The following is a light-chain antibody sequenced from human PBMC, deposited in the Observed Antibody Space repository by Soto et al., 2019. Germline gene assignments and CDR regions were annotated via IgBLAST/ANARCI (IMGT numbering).Light chain of an antibody. V-gene: IGKV1-39*01. CDR2: AAS. CDR1: QSISNY. CDR3: QQSYNTPRT. J-gene: IGKJ1*01. Sequence: DIQMTQSPSSLSASVGDRVTITCRASQSISNYLNWYQQKPGKAPKLLIYAASSLQSGVPSRFRGSGSGTDFTLTISSLQPEDFATYYCQQSYNTPRTFGQGAKVDSK.